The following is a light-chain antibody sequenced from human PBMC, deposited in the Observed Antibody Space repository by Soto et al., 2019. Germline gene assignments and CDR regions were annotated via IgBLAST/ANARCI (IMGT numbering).Light chain of an antibody. V-gene: IGLV2-8*01. CDR2: DVS. CDR1: SSDVGGYNY. J-gene: IGLJ1*01. Sequence: QSALTQPPSASGSPGQSVTISCTGTSSDVGGYNYVSWYQQFPGKAPKLMIYDVSERPSGVPDRFCGSKSGNTASLSVSGLQAEDEADYYCSSYAVSINVYVFGTGTKMTVL. CDR3: SSYAVSINVYV.